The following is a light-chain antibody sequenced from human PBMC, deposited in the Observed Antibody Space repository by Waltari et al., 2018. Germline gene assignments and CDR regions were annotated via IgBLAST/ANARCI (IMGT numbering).Light chain of an antibody. Sequence: QAVVTQEPSLTVSPGGTVTLTCGSSTGAVTSGHFPYWFQQKPGQAPRTLLYDTSNKHSWTPARFSGSLLGGKAALTLSGVQPEDEAEYYCLLYYNGVRVFGGGTKLTVL. CDR2: DTS. V-gene: IGLV7-46*01. CDR3: LLYYNGVRV. J-gene: IGLJ3*02. CDR1: TGAVTSGHF.